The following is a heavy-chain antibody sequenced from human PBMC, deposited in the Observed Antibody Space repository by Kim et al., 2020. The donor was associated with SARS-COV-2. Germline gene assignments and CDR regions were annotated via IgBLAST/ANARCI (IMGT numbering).Heavy chain of an antibody. V-gene: IGHV1-69*02. D-gene: IGHD6-6*01. Sequence: NVAQKFQGRVTVTPDKSTRTPYMELSSLRSEDTALYYCALGSSAGTNWFDPWGQGTLVTVSS. CDR3: ALGSSAGTNWFDP. J-gene: IGHJ5*02.